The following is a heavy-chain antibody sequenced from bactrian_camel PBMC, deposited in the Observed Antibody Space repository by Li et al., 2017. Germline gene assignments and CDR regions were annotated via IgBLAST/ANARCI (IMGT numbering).Heavy chain of an antibody. CDR2: INDGGGTA. CDR1: GFTFTNYA. V-gene: IGHV3S31*01. D-gene: IGHD1*01. CDR3: AKGAQIPAFQTLGAME. J-gene: IGHJ4*01. Sequence: VQLVESGGVSVQTGGSLRLSCAASGFTFTNYAMSWVRQAPGKGLEWVSVINDGGGTAYYADFAKGRFTISRDNAKNTLYLQLNNLKTEDTAMYYCAKGAQIPAFQTLGAMERGQGTQVTVS.